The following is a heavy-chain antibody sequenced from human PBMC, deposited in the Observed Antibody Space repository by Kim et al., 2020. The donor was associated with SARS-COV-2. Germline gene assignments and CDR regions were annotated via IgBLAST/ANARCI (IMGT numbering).Heavy chain of an antibody. Sequence: SVKVSCKASGGTFSSYAISWVRQVPGQGLEWMGGIIPIFGTANYAQKFQGRVTITADESTSTAYMELSSLRSEDTAVYYCARAPFVPYYYDSSGSPGDYWGQGTLVTVSS. CDR1: GGTFSSYA. CDR3: ARAPFVPYYYDSSGSPGDY. D-gene: IGHD3-22*01. CDR2: IIPIFGTA. J-gene: IGHJ4*02. V-gene: IGHV1-69*13.